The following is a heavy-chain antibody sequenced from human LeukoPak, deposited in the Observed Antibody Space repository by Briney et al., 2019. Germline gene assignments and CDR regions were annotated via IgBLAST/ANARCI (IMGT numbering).Heavy chain of an antibody. D-gene: IGHD3-9*01. CDR1: GFTFSSYG. J-gene: IGHJ4*02. V-gene: IGHV3-23*01. CDR2: ISGSGGST. CDR3: AKDVTYYDILTGQPTFDY. Sequence: GGTLRLSCAASGFTFSSYGMSWVRQAPGKGLEWVSAISGSGGSTYYADSVKGRFTISRDNSKNTLYLQMNSLRAEDTAVYYCAKDVTYYDILTGQPTFDYWGQGTLVTVSS.